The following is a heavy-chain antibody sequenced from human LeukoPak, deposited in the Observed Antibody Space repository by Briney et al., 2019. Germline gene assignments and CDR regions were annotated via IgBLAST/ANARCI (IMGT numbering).Heavy chain of an antibody. J-gene: IGHJ4*02. CDR3: AKEETITFGGDPAY. D-gene: IGHD3-16*01. CDR2: IYSGGST. V-gene: IGHV3-66*01. Sequence: GGSLRLSCAASGFTVSSYYMYWVRQAPGKGLEWVSFIYSGGSTYYADSVKGRFTISRDNSKNTLYLQMNSLRAEDTAVYYCAKEETITFGGDPAYWGQGTLVTVSS. CDR1: GFTVSSYY.